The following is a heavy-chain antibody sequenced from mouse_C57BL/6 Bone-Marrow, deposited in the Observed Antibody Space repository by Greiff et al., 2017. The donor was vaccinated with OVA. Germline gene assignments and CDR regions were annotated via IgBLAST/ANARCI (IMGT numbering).Heavy chain of an antibody. Sequence: EVHLVESGGGLVKPGGSLKLSCAASGFTFSDYGMHWVRQAPEKGLEWVAYISSGSSTIYYADTVKGRFTISRDNAKNTLFLQMTSLRSEDTAMYYCAREAYYSNYGSFAYWGQGTLVTVSA. V-gene: IGHV5-17*01. CDR1: GFTFSDYG. D-gene: IGHD2-5*01. J-gene: IGHJ3*01. CDR2: ISSGSSTI. CDR3: AREAYYSNYGSFAY.